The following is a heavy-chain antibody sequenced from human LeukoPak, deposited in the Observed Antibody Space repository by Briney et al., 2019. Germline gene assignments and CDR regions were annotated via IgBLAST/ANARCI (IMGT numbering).Heavy chain of an antibody. Sequence: SETLSLTCAVYGGSFSGYYWSWIRQPPGKGLEWIGEINHSGSTNYNPSLKSRVTISVDTSKNQFSLKLSSVTAADTAVHYCARYIAARPGSTYYFDYWGQGTLVTVSS. D-gene: IGHD6-6*01. CDR2: INHSGST. V-gene: IGHV4-34*01. CDR3: ARYIAARPGSTYYFDY. J-gene: IGHJ4*02. CDR1: GGSFSGYY.